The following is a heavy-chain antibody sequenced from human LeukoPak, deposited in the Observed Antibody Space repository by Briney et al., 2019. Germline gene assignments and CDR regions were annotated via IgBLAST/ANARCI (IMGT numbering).Heavy chain of an antibody. CDR3: ARGLGSGWYSY. V-gene: IGHV4-34*01. CDR1: GGSFSGYY. D-gene: IGHD6-19*01. J-gene: IGHJ4*02. Sequence: PSETLSLTCAVYGGSFSGYYWSWIRQPPGKGLEWIGEINHSGSTNCNPSLKSRVTISVDTSKNQFSLKLSSVTAADTAVYYCARGLGSGWYSYWGQGTLVTVSS. CDR2: INHSGST.